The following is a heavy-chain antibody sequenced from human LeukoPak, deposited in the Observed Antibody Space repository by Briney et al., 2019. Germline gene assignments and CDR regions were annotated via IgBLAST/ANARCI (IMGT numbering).Heavy chain of an antibody. CDR2: IYYSGST. D-gene: IGHD2-21*02. Sequence: SETLSLTCTVSGGSISSGGYYWSWIRQHPGKGLEWIGYIYYSGSTYYNPSLKSRVTISVDTSKNQFSLKLSSVTAADTAVYYCARVVVNLAYGGGACFPPFDYGAKEPLATVPS. CDR1: GGSISSGGYY. J-gene: IGHJ4*01. CDR3: ARVVVNLAYGGGACFPPFDY. V-gene: IGHV4-31*03.